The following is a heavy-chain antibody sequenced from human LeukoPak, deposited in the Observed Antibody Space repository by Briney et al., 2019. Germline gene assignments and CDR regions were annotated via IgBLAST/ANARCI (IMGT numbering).Heavy chain of an antibody. CDR1: GGSISSYY. V-gene: IGHV4-59*08. CDR2: IYYSGST. Sequence: KPSQTLSLTCTVSGGSISSYYWSWIRQPPGKGLEWIGYIYYSGSTNYNPSLKSRVTISVDTSKNQFSLKLSSVTAADTAVYYCARQAPWGCSGGSCYYYYYGMDVWGQGTTVTVSS. J-gene: IGHJ6*02. CDR3: ARQAPWGCSGGSCYYYYYGMDV. D-gene: IGHD2-15*01.